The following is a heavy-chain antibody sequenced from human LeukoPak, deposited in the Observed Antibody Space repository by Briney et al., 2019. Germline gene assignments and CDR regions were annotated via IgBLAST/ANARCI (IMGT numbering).Heavy chain of an antibody. Sequence: GGSLRLSCAASGFTFSDHWMHWVRQAPGKGPVWVSRINSDGSSTSYADSVKGRFTISRDNAKNTLYLQMNSLRAEDTAMYYCARGSDCSGGSCYSYWYFDLWGRGTLVTVSS. CDR2: INSDGSST. CDR3: ARGSDCSGGSCYSYWYFDL. CDR1: GFTFSDHW. V-gene: IGHV3-74*01. J-gene: IGHJ2*01. D-gene: IGHD2-15*01.